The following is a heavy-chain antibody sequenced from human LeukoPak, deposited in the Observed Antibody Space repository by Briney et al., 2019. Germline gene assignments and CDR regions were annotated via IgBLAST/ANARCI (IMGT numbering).Heavy chain of an antibody. Sequence: SETLSLTCTVSRGSTSNNYWTWIRQPPGKGLEWIGYVYPSGSTNYNPSLKSRVTISVDTSKNQFSLKLSSVTAADTAVYYRARHEGLLWFGELWIDYWGQGTLVTVSS. D-gene: IGHD3-10*01. CDR2: VYPSGST. CDR1: RGSTSNNY. V-gene: IGHV4-59*08. J-gene: IGHJ4*02. CDR3: ARHEGLLWFGELWIDY.